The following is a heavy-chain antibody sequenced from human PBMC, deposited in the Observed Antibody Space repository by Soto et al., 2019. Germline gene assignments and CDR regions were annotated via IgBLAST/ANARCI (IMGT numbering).Heavy chain of an antibody. CDR3: TTDRYDSSGYMSAAFDI. CDR2: IKSKTDGGKT. CDR1: GFTFRQAW. D-gene: IGHD3-22*01. J-gene: IGHJ3*02. V-gene: IGHV3-15*01. Sequence: GGSLRVSCAAVGFTFRQAWMGWVRLAPGKGVEWVGRIKSKTDGGKTDYAAPVKGRFTISRDDSKTTLYLQMNSLKAEDTAVYYCTTDRYDSSGYMSAAFDIWGQGTMVTVSS.